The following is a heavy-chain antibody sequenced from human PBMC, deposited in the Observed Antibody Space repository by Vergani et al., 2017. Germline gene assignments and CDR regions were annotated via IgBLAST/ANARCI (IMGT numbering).Heavy chain of an antibody. CDR1: GESFSSFY. J-gene: IGHJ4*02. Sequence: QVQLQQWGAGVVKPSGTLSLTCAVFGESFSSFYWSWIRQPPGKGVEWIGEINNDGHTNYNPSLESRVTVSRDTAKNQFSLNLMYVTAADTAMYYCAVRPRVNLVGGEIVTKRTFDYLRQGSLVTVSS. V-gene: IGHV4-34*02. CDR3: AVRPRVNLVGGEIVTKRTFDY. CDR2: INNDGHT. D-gene: IGHD3-10*01.